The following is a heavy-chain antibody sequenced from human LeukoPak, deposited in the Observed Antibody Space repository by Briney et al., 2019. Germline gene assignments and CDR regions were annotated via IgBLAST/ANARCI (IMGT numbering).Heavy chain of an antibody. CDR2: ISNDGRDK. CDR1: GFTFSNYG. Sequence: PGRSLRLSCAASGFTFSNYGMHWVRQASGKGLEWVVVISNDGRDKLYADSAKGRFTISRDNSKNTVYLQMNSLRAEDTAVYYCAKDLNVAAAGYYFDYWGQGNLVTVSS. D-gene: IGHD6-13*01. V-gene: IGHV3-30*18. CDR3: AKDLNVAAAGYYFDY. J-gene: IGHJ4*02.